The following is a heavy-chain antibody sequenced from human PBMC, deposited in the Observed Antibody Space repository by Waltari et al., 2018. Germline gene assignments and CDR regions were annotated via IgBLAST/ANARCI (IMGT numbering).Heavy chain of an antibody. CDR1: AFTFSIFE. D-gene: IGHD6-13*01. CDR2: IGSSGLTI. J-gene: IGHJ4*02. V-gene: IGHV3-48*03. CDR3: ARGGSWYSA. Sequence: EVQLVESGGGLVRPGGSLRLSCAASAFTFSIFELNWVVQAPGKGLEWVSYIGSSGLTIYYADSVKGRFTISRDNAKNSLHLQMNSLRAEDTAIYSCARGGSWYSAWGQGTLVTVSS.